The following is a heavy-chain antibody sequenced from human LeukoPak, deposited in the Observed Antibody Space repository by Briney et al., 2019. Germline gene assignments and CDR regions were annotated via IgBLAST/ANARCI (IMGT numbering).Heavy chain of an antibody. D-gene: IGHD3-22*01. CDR2: ISNDGSDK. CDR1: GFTFSSYG. CDR3: AKDPFPSPYMIDSPYFDY. V-gene: IGHV3-30*18. Sequence: GGSLRLSCAASGFTFSSYGMHWVRQAPGKGLDWVAVISNDGSDKYYGDSVKGRFTISRDNSKNTLYLQMNSLRAEDTAVYYCAKDPFPSPYMIDSPYFDYWGQGTLVTVSS. J-gene: IGHJ4*02.